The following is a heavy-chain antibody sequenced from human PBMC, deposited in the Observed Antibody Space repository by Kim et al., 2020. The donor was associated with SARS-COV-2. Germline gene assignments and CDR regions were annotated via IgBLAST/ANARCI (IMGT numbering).Heavy chain of an antibody. V-gene: IGHV3-23*01. CDR1: GFTFSSYA. CDR3: AKNPPDISSSWFYFDY. Sequence: GGSLRLSCAASGFTFSSYAMSWVRQAPGKGLEWVSVISGSDDTTYYADSVKGRFTISRDNSKNTLFLQMNSLRAEDTAVYYCAKNPPDISSSWFYFDYWGQGTLVTVSS. CDR2: ISGSDDTT. J-gene: IGHJ4*02. D-gene: IGHD6-13*01.